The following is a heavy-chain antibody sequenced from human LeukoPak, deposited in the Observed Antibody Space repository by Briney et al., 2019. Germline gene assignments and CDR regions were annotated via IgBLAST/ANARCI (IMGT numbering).Heavy chain of an antibody. CDR3: ARHADGSGWYPPRSVDSNWFDP. V-gene: IGHV4-39*01. J-gene: IGHJ5*02. CDR1: GGSISSSSYY. Sequence: SETLSLTCTVSGGSISSSSYYWGWIRQPPGKGLEWIVSIYYSGSTYYNPSLKSRITISVYTAKNKFSLKLSSVTAADTAVYYCARHADGSGWYPPRSVDSNWFDPWGQGTLVTVSS. D-gene: IGHD6-19*01. CDR2: IYYSGST.